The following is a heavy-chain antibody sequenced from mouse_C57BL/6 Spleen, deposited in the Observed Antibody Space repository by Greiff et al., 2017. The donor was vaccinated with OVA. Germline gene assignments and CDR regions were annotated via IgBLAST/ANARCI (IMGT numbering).Heavy chain of an antibody. CDR1: GYTFTSYW. V-gene: IGHV1-59*01. J-gene: IGHJ2*01. CDR2: IDPSDSYT. Sequence: QVQLQQPGAELVRPGTSVKLSCKASGYTFTSYWMHWVKQRPGQGLEWIGVIDPSDSYTNYNQKFKGKATLTVDTSSSTAYMQLSSLTSEDSAVYYCASPSYGGVFFDYWGQGTTLTVSS. D-gene: IGHD1-1*01. CDR3: ASPSYGGVFFDY.